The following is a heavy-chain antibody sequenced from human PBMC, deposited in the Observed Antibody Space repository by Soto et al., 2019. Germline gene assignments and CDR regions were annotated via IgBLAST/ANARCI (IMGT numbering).Heavy chain of an antibody. CDR2: MNPNSGNT. CDR1: GYTFTSYD. V-gene: IGHV1-8*01. J-gene: IGHJ4*02. D-gene: IGHD6-19*01. Sequence: ASVKVSCKASGYTFTSYDINWVRQATGQGLEWMGWMNPNSGNTGYAQKFQGRVTMTRNTSISTAYMELSSLRSEDTAVYYCERCLXGAVAGTVLCYFDYWGQGTLVTVSS. CDR3: ERCLXGAVAGTVLCYFDY.